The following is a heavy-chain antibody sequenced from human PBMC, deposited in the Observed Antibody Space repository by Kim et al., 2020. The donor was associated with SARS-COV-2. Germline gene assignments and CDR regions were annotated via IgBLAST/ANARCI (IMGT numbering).Heavy chain of an antibody. CDR3: ARGSSLWLVSTVDY. CDR2: INHSGST. CDR1: GGSFSGYY. D-gene: IGHD6-19*01. Sequence: SETLSLTCAVYGGSFSGYYWSWIRQPPGKGLEWIGEINHSGSTNYNPSLKSRVTISVDTSKNQFSLKLSSVTAADTAVYYCARGSSLWLVSTVDYWGQGTLVTVSS. V-gene: IGHV4-34*01. J-gene: IGHJ4*02.